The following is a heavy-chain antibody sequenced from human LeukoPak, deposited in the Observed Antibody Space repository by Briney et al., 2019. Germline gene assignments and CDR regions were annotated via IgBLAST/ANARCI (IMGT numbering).Heavy chain of an antibody. CDR2: INHSGST. J-gene: IGHJ4*02. V-gene: IGHV4-34*01. D-gene: IGHD7-27*01. CDR1: GGSFSGYY. CDR3: ARVILGKGARDFDY. Sequence: SETLSLTCAVYGGSFSGYYWSWIRQPPGKGLEWIGEINHSGSTNYNPSLKSRVTISVDTSKNQFSLKLSSVTAADTAVYYCARVILGKGARDFDYWGQGTLVTVSS.